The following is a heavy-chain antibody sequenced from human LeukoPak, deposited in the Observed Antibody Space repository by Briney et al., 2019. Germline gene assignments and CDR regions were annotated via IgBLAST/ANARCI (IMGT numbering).Heavy chain of an antibody. Sequence: GASVKVSCKASGYTFTSYGISWVRQAPGQGLEWMGWISAYNGNTNYAQKLQGRVTMTTDTSTSTAYMELSKLRSDDTAVYYCARDFRRNYYGMGVWAKGPRSPSP. CDR2: ISAYNGNT. V-gene: IGHV1-18*04. CDR1: GYTFTSYG. J-gene: IGHJ6*02. CDR3: ARDFRRNYYGMGV.